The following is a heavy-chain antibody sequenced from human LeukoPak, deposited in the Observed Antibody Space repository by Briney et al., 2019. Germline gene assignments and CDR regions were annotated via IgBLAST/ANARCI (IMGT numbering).Heavy chain of an antibody. V-gene: IGHV3-30*04. CDR3: ARDYYDSSGYYYLPDY. D-gene: IGHD3-22*01. CDR2: ISYDGRKM. CDR1: GFTFSSYA. Sequence: GGSLRLSCAASGFTFSSYAIHWVRQAPGKGPEWVAGISYDGRKMKYADSVKGRFTISRDNSKDTLSLHMNTLRTEDTAVYYCARDYYDSSGYYYLPDYWGQGTLVTVSS. J-gene: IGHJ4*02.